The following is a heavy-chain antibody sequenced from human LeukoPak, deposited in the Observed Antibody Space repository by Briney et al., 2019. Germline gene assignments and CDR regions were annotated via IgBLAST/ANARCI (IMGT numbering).Heavy chain of an antibody. J-gene: IGHJ4*02. CDR1: GYYFTSYW. V-gene: IGHV5-51*01. CDR3: ARPAYYGSGSYYYFDY. CDR2: IYPGDSDT. D-gene: IGHD3-10*01. Sequence: RGESLKISCKGSGYYFTSYWIGWVRQMPGKGLEWMGIIYPGDSDTTYSPSFQGQVTISADKSISTAYLQWSSLKASDTAMYYCARPAYYGSGSYYYFDYWGQGTLVTVSS.